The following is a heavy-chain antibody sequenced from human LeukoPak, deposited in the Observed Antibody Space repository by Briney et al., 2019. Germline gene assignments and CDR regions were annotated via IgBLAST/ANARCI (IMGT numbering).Heavy chain of an antibody. CDR3: ARAAVCSGGSCYNWFDP. CDR1: GGSFSSYY. V-gene: IGHV4-59*01. CDR2: IYYSGST. J-gene: IGHJ5*02. Sequence: SETLSLTCAVYGGSFSSYYWSWIRQPPGKGLEWIGYIYYSGSTNYNPSLNSRVTISVDTSKNQFSLKLSSVTAADTAVYYCARAAVCSGGSCYNWFDPWGQGTLVTVSS. D-gene: IGHD2-15*01.